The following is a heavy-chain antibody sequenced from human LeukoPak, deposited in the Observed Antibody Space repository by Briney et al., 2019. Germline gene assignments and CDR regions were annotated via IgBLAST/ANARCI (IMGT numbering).Heavy chain of an antibody. CDR2: ISSSGSTI. Sequence: PGGSLRLSCAASGFTFSTYEMNWVCQAPGKGLEWVSYISSSGSTIYYADSVKGRFTISRDNAKNSLYLQMNSLRAEDTAVYYCARGPLHVVVPAATWFDPWGQGILVTVSS. D-gene: IGHD2-2*01. CDR1: GFTFSTYE. J-gene: IGHJ5*02. CDR3: ARGPLHVVVPAATWFDP. V-gene: IGHV3-48*03.